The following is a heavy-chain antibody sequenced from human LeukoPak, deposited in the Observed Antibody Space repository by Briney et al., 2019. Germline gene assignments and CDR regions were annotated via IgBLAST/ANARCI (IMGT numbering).Heavy chain of an antibody. CDR1: GGSFSGYY. CDR2: INHSGST. J-gene: IGHJ6*02. Sequence: SETLSLTCAVYGGSFSGYYWSWIRQPPGKGLEWIGEINHSGSTNYNPSLKSRVTISVDTSKNQFSLKLSSVTAADTAVYYCAGQSVVVVPAAISVHYYGMDVWGQGTTVTVSS. CDR3: AGQSVVVVPAAISVHYYGMDV. D-gene: IGHD2-2*01. V-gene: IGHV4-34*01.